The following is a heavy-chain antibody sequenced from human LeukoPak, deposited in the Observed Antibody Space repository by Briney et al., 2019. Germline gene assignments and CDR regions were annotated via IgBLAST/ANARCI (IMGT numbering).Heavy chain of an antibody. CDR2: ISSDGSTK. D-gene: IGHD5-12*01. V-gene: IGHV3-30*18. CDR1: GFTFSSYG. J-gene: IGHJ3*02. CDR3: AKGRIVATRTDAFDI. Sequence: GGSLRLSCAASGFTFSSYGMHWVRQAPGKGLDWVALISSDGSTKYYADSVKGRFTISRDSSKNTLYLQMNSLRAEDTAVYYCAKGRIVATRTDAFDIWGQGTMVTVSS.